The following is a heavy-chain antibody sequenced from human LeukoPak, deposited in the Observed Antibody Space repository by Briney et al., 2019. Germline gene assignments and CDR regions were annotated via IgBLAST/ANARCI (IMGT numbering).Heavy chain of an antibody. CDR3: ARDQSSSYGFI. Sequence: ASVKVSCTASGYTFTSYYMHWVRQAPGQGLEWMGIINPSGGSTSYAQKFQGRVTMTRDMSTSTVYMELSSLRSEDTAVYYCARDQSSSYGFIWGQGTLVTVSS. CDR1: GYTFTSYY. CDR2: INPSGGST. J-gene: IGHJ4*02. V-gene: IGHV1-46*01. D-gene: IGHD5-18*01.